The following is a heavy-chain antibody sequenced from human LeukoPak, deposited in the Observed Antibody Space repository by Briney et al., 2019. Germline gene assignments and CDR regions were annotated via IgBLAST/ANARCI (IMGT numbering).Heavy chain of an antibody. CDR1: GGSLSDYY. V-gene: IGHV4-34*01. CDR3: VRGFSGVVGDY. CDR2: IKPGGIT. Sequence: SETLSHTCAVYGGSLSDYYWSWIRQPPGEGLEWIGEIKPGGITNYNPSVESRVTISADTSKNQLFLNVNSATAADTAVYYCVRGFSGVVGDYWGQGTLVTVSS. J-gene: IGHJ4*02. D-gene: IGHD3-10*01.